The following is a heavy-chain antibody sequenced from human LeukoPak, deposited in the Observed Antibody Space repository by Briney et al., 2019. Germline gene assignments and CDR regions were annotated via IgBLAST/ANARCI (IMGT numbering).Heavy chain of an antibody. V-gene: IGHV3-69-1*01. CDR1: GFSVSEYY. J-gene: IGHJ4*02. D-gene: IGHD3-22*01. CDR2: ITRENWI. Sequence: GGSLRLSCAASGFSVSEYYVTWVRQAPGKGLEWISYITRENWIYYSDSVKGRFTISRDHAKNSVCLEMNSLRADDTAVYYCARGLHLDSSGSLYYWGRGTLVTVSS. CDR3: ARGLHLDSSGSLYY.